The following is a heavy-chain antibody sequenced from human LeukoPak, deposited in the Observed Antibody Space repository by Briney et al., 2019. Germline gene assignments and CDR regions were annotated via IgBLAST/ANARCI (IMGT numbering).Heavy chain of an antibody. CDR1: GGSFSGYY. J-gene: IGHJ5*01. D-gene: IGHD2-8*01. V-gene: IGHV4-34*01. CDR3: VRQGYCTSSNCYRWFDS. CDR2: INHSGST. Sequence: PSETLSLTCAVCGGSFSGYYWSWIRQPPGKGLEGIGEINHSGSTNYNPSLKRRVTISVDPSKNQFSLKLSSVTAADTAVYYCVRQGYCTSSNCYRWFDSWGQGTLVTVSS.